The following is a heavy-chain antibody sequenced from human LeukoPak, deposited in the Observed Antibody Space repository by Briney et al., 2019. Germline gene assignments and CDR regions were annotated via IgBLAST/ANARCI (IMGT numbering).Heavy chain of an antibody. Sequence: GESLKISCKGSGYSFTSYWIGWVRQMPGKGLDWMGIIYPGDSDTRYSPSFQGQVTISADKSISTAYLQWGSLKASDTAMYYCARQRSDTAMVTPGEFDYWGQGTLVTVSS. J-gene: IGHJ4*02. CDR1: GYSFTSYW. V-gene: IGHV5-51*01. D-gene: IGHD5-18*01. CDR2: IYPGDSDT. CDR3: ARQRSDTAMVTPGEFDY.